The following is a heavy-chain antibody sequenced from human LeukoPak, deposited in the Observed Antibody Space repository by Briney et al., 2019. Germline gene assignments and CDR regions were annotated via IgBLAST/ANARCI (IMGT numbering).Heavy chain of an antibody. V-gene: IGHV3-30-3*01. D-gene: IGHD3-9*01. Sequence: GGSLRLSCAASGFTFSSYPIHWVRQTPGKGLEWVAVISYDGSNKYYADSVKGRFTISRDNSKNTLYLEMNTLRAEDAAVYYCARGPPGYDILTGCAHWGQGTLVTVSS. J-gene: IGHJ4*02. CDR2: ISYDGSNK. CDR1: GFTFSSYP. CDR3: ARGPPGYDILTGCAH.